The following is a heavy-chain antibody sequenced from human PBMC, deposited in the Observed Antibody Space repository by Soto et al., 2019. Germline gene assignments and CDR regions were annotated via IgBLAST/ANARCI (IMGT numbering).Heavy chain of an antibody. D-gene: IGHD3-3*01. CDR1: GGTFSSYA. CDR3: ATNPPRITIFGVVIRDYYYYYGMDV. V-gene: IGHV1-69*13. Sequence: SVKVSCKASGGTFSSYAISWVRQAPGQGLEWMGGIIPIFGTANYAQKFQGRVTITADESTSTAYMELSSLRSEDTAVYYCATNPPRITIFGVVIRDYYYYYGMDVWGQGTTVTVSS. CDR2: IIPIFGTA. J-gene: IGHJ6*02.